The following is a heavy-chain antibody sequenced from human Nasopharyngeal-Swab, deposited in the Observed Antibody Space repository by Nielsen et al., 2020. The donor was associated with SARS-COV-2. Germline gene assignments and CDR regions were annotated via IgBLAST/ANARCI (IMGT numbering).Heavy chain of an antibody. J-gene: IGHJ4*02. CDR1: DDSFTSHH. CDR3: ARVAWERMHYYFDY. Sequence: GSLRLSCTVSDDSFTSHHWRWIRQPAGNVLEWIGRIYPSGSTNYNPSLKSRVTMSVDTSKNQFSLKLSSVIAADTAVYYCARVAWERMHYYFDYWGPGTLVTVSS. CDR2: IYPSGST. V-gene: IGHV4-4*07. D-gene: IGHD1-26*01.